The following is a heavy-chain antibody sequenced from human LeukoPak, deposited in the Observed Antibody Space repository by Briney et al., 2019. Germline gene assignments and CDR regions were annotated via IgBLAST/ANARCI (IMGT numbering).Heavy chain of an antibody. D-gene: IGHD6-19*01. V-gene: IGHV1-2*02. J-gene: IGHJ4*02. CDR3: VRDIAVAGTSFAGFEDY. CDR2: INPKSGGT. Sequence: ASVKLSCKASGYTFTGYYMHWVRQAPGQGLEWMGWINPKSGGTNYAQTFQGRVTMTRDTSISTAYMELSRLRSDDTGVYYCVRDIAVAGTSFAGFEDYWGQGTLVTVSS. CDR1: GYTFTGYY.